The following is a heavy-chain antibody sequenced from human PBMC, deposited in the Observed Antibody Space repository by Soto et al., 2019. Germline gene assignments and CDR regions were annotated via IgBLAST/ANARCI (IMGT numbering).Heavy chain of an antibody. CDR1: GYTFTSYY. J-gene: IGHJ5*02. D-gene: IGHD3-22*01. V-gene: IGHV1-46*01. CDR2: INPSGGST. CDR3: ARGGYYDSSGYDNWFDP. Sequence: GASVKVSCKASGYTFTSYYMHWVRQAPGQGPEWMGIINPSGGSTSYAQKFQGRVTMTRDTSTSTVYMELSSLRSEDTAVYYCARGGYYDSSGYDNWFDPWGKGTLVTVSS.